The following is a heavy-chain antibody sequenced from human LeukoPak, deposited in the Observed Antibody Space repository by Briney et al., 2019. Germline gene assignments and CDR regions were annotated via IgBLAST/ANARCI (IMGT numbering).Heavy chain of an antibody. D-gene: IGHD3/OR15-3a*01. CDR3: ARSTGYYTSSAFDI. CDR1: GFTFSSYA. J-gene: IGHJ3*02. V-gene: IGHV3-23*01. Sequence: GGSLRLSCAASGFTFSSYAMSWVRQAPGKGLEWVSAISGNGGLTYYADSVKGRFTISRDNSKNTLYLQMNSLRAEDTAVYFCARSTGYYTSSAFDIWGQGTMVTVSS. CDR2: ISGNGGLT.